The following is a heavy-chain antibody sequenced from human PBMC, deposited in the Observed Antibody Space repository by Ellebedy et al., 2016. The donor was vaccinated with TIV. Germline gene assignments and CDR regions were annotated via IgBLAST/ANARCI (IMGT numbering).Heavy chain of an antibody. CDR1: GYTFTGYY. CDR2: INPNSGGT. D-gene: IGHD6-13*01. J-gene: IGHJ4*02. Sequence: ASVKVSCXASGYTFTGYYMHWVRQAPGQGLEWMGWINPNSGGTNYAQKFQGRVTMTRNTSISTAYMELSSLRSEDAAVYYCAREGAAGTVDYWGQGTLVTVSS. CDR3: AREGAAGTVDY. V-gene: IGHV1-2*02.